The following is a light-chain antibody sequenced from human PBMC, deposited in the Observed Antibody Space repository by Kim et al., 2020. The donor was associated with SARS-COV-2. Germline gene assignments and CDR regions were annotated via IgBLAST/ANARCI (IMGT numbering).Light chain of an antibody. CDR1: QSVSSY. Sequence: EIVLTQSPATLSLSPGERATLSCRASQSVSSYLAWYQQRPGQPPRLVIYEATNRAPGIPARFSGSGSGTDFTLTISRLEPEDFAVYYCQQRSNWLFGGGTKVDIK. CDR2: EAT. V-gene: IGKV3-11*01. CDR3: QQRSNWL. J-gene: IGKJ4*01.